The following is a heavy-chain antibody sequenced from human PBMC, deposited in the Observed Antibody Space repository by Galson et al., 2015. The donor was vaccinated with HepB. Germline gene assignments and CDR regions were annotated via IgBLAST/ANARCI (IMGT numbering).Heavy chain of an antibody. J-gene: IGHJ4*02. CDR2: IYPSYSET. CDR3: ATLDCGGGNGYRLLGPFDY. V-gene: IGHV5-51*03. CDR1: GYSFTSYW. D-gene: IGHD2-15*01. Sequence: QSGAEVKKPGESLKISCKGSGYSFTSYWIGWVRQMPGKGLEWMGIIYPSYSETRYSPSFQGQVTISADKSITTAYLQWSSLKASDTAIYYGATLDCGGGNGYRLLGPFDYWGQGTLVTVSS.